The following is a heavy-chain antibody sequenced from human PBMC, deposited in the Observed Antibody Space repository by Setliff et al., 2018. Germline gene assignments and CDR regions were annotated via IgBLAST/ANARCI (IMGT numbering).Heavy chain of an antibody. V-gene: IGHV1-2*02. Sequence: ASVKVSCKASGYTFTGPYMHWVRQAPGQGLEWMGWINPDTGYSKYAQKFQGRVTMTRDTSISTAYMELSRLRSDDRAIYYCARGRIGSTWTGDYWGQGTLVTVSS. CDR1: GYTFTGPY. D-gene: IGHD2-15*01. CDR3: ARGRIGSTWTGDY. J-gene: IGHJ4*02. CDR2: INPDTGYS.